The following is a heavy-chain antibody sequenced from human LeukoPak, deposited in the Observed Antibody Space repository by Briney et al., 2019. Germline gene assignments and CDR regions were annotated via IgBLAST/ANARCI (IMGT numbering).Heavy chain of an antibody. CDR3: ARGPTSITGTTDY. J-gene: IGHJ4*02. CDR1: GGSISSYY. CDR2: IYYSGST. V-gene: IGHV4-59*01. Sequence: SETLSLTCTVSGGSISSYYWSWIRQPPGKGLEWIGYIYYSGSTNYNPSLKSRVTISVDTSKNQFSLKLSSVTAEDTAVYYCARGPTSITGTTDYWGQGTLVTVSS. D-gene: IGHD1/OR15-1a*01.